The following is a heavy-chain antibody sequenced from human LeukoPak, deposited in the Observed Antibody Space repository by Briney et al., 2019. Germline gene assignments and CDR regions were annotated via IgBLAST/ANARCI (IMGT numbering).Heavy chain of an antibody. Sequence: SETLSLTCTVSGGSLSSYYWSWIRQPPGKGLEWIGYIYYTGSTNYNPSFKGRVTISVDTSKHQFSLKMNSVTAADTALYYCARTDGNSFYPYYYMDVWGKGTTVTVSS. J-gene: IGHJ6*03. D-gene: IGHD3-16*02. CDR2: IYYTGST. CDR3: ARTDGNSFYPYYYMDV. CDR1: GGSLSSYY. V-gene: IGHV4-59*01.